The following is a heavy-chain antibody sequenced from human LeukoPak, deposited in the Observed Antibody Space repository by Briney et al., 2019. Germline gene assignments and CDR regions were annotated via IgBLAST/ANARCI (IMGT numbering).Heavy chain of an antibody. V-gene: IGHV4-59*08. J-gene: IGHJ4*02. CDR2: IYYSGTT. Sequence: SETLSLTCTVSGGSISSYYWGWIRQPPGKGLEWIGYIYYSGTTNYNPSLKSRLTLSVDTSKSQFSLTLTSVTAADTAVYYCARHVAPDMDYFDYWGPGILVTVSP. CDR3: ARHVAPDMDYFDY. CDR1: GGSISSYY. D-gene: IGHD2-15*01.